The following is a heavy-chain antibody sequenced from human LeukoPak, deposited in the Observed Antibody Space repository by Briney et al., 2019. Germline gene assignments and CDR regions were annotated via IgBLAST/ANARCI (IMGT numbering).Heavy chain of an antibody. Sequence: SETLSLTCTVSGGSISSYYWSWSRQPPGKGLEWIGYIYTSGSTNYNPSLKSRVTISVDTSKNQFSLKLSSVTAADTAVYYCARDGYSGYDGGFDPWGQGTLVTVSS. D-gene: IGHD5-12*01. CDR3: ARDGYSGYDGGFDP. J-gene: IGHJ5*02. CDR2: IYTSGST. V-gene: IGHV4-4*09. CDR1: GGSISSYY.